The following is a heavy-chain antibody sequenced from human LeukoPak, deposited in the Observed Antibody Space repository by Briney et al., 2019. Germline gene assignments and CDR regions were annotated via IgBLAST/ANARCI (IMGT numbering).Heavy chain of an antibody. J-gene: IGHJ4*02. CDR2: IYTSGST. Sequence: PSETLSLTCTVSSASISSYYWSWIRQPAGKGLEWIGRIYTSGSTNYNPSLKSRVTMSVDTSKNQFSLKLTSVTAADTAVYYCARQPDSTGNSDYWGQGTLVTVSS. CDR3: ARQPDSTGNSDY. V-gene: IGHV4-4*07. CDR1: SASISSYY. D-gene: IGHD3-22*01.